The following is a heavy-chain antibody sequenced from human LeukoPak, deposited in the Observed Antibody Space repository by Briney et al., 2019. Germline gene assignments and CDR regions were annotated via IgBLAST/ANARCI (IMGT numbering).Heavy chain of an antibody. CDR1: GYSISSGYF. CDR2: IYQRATV. CDR3: ARVIAVVTAIPPSAFDI. D-gene: IGHD2-21*02. Sequence: KPSETLSLTCNVSGYSISSGYFWGWVRQPPGKGLEWIGSIYQRATVHYNPSLKSRVTISLDTSKNQFSLKLSSVTAADTAVYYCARVIAVVTAIPPSAFDIWGQGTMVTVSS. J-gene: IGHJ3*02. V-gene: IGHV4-38-2*02.